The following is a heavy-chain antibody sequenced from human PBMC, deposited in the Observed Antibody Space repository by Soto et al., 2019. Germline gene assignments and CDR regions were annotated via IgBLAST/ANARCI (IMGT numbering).Heavy chain of an antibody. Sequence: ASVKVSCNASGGTFSSYAISWVRQAPGQGLEWMGGIIPIFGTANYAQKFQGRVTITADESTSTAYMELSSLRSEDTAVYYCARYKAAAGYYYYYGMDVWGQGTTVTVSS. J-gene: IGHJ6*02. D-gene: IGHD6-13*01. CDR2: IIPIFGTA. V-gene: IGHV1-69*13. CDR3: ARYKAAAGYYYYYGMDV. CDR1: GGTFSSYA.